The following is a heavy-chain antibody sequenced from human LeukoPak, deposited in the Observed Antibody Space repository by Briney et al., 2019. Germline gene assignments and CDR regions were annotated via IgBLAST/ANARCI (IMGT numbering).Heavy chain of an antibody. Sequence: GGSLRLSCAASGFTFSSSAMSWVRQAPGKGLEWVSAISSGGGTIYYAESVKGRFTMSRDNSKNTLYLQMNSLRAEDTAVYYCAKYDVVVVAAERWFDPWGQGTLVTVSS. D-gene: IGHD2-15*01. CDR3: AKYDVVVVAAERWFDP. V-gene: IGHV3-23*01. CDR2: ISSGGGTI. CDR1: GFTFSSSA. J-gene: IGHJ5*02.